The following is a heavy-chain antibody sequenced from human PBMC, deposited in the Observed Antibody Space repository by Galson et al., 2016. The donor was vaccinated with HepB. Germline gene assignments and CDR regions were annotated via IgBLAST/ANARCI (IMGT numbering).Heavy chain of an antibody. CDR1: GFTFNTYS. CDR2: ISGTSTYI. J-gene: IGHJ4*02. Sequence: SLRLSCAASGFTFNTYSMNWVRQAPGKGLEWVSSISGTSTYIYYADSVKGRFTISRDNAKNSLYLQMNNVRGEDTAVYYCARDLRGMIRFFDWSTHFDSWGQGTLVTVSS. D-gene: IGHD3-9*01. V-gene: IGHV3-21*01. CDR3: ARDLRGMIRFFDWSTHFDS.